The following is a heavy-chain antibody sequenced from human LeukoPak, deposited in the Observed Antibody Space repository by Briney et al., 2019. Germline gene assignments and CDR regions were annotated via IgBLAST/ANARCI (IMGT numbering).Heavy chain of an antibody. CDR2: IYYSGST. CDR1: GGSISSYY. J-gene: IGHJ4*02. D-gene: IGHD2-15*01. V-gene: IGHV4-59*08. Sequence: PSETLSLTCTVSGGSISSYYWSWIRQPPGKGLEWIGYIYYSGSTNYNPPLKSRVTISVDTSKNQFSLKLSSVTAADTAVYYCARLRRYCSGGSCYYFDYWGQGTLVTVSS. CDR3: ARLRRYCSGGSCYYFDY.